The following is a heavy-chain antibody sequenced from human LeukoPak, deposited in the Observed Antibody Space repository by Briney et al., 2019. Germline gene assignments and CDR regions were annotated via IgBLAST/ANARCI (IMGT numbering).Heavy chain of an antibody. Sequence: GGSLRLSCAASGFTFSSYAMNWVRQAPGKGLEWVALISYDGSNKYYADSVKGRFTFSRDNSKNTLYLQMNSLRAEDTAVYYCAREFSSPTSAFDIWGQGTMVTVSS. CDR1: GFTFSSYA. J-gene: IGHJ3*02. D-gene: IGHD2-2*01. CDR2: ISYDGSNK. V-gene: IGHV3-30-3*01. CDR3: AREFSSPTSAFDI.